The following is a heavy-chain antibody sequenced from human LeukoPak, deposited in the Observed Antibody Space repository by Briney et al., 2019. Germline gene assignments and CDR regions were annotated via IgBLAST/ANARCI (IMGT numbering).Heavy chain of an antibody. CDR2: INHSGST. D-gene: IGHD3-3*01. V-gene: IGHV4-34*01. J-gene: IGHJ6*02. CDR1: GGSSSGYY. Sequence: PSEILSLTCAVYGGSSSGYYWSWIRQPPGKGLEWIGEINHSGSTNYNPSLKSRVTISVDTSKNQFSLKLSSVTAADTAVYYCARADPPYHDFWSGTLTRYGMDVWGQGTTVTVSS. CDR3: ARADPPYHDFWSGTLTRYGMDV.